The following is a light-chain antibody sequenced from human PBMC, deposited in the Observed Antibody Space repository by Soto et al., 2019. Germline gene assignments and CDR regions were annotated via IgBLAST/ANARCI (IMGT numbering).Light chain of an antibody. CDR1: SNDVGGNNDY. CDR2: AVS. Sequence: QSALTQPPSASGSPGQSVTISCTGSSNDVGGNNDYVSWYQQHPGKAPKLLIYAVSKRPSGVSERFSGSKSGNTASLTVSGLQAEDEADYQCGSNVGLNTYVFGTGTKV. CDR3: GSNVGLNTYV. J-gene: IGLJ1*01. V-gene: IGLV2-8*01.